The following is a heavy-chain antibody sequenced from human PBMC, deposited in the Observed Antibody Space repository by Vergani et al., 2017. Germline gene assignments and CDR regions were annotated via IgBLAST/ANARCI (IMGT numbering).Heavy chain of an antibody. D-gene: IGHD3-16*01. CDR1: GFTFSNYD. CDR3: AKHFRGWGIDY. CDR2: IQFEGSNQ. V-gene: IGHV3-30*02. Sequence: QVQLVESGGGVVQRGGSLRLSCATSGFTFSNYDMQWIRQGPGKGLEFVAIIQFEGSNQYYADSVKGRFTLSRDFFKNTLYLQMNSLRTDGTATYYCAKHFRGWGIDYWGQGTQVIVSS. J-gene: IGHJ4*02.